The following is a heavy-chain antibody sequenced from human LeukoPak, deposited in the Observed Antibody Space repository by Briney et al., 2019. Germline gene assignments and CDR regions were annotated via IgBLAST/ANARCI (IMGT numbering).Heavy chain of an antibody. D-gene: IGHD5-24*01. CDR2: IEGISDTI. V-gene: IGHV3-48*04. CDR3: TTYGRDGYKGYY. Sequence: GGSLRLSCAASGFTFSLYSISWLRQTPGKGLEWIAYIEGISDTIYYADSVKGRFTISRDNAKNSVYLQMNSLSAADTAVYYCTTYGRDGYKGYYWGQGALVTVSS. CDR1: GFTFSLYS. J-gene: IGHJ4*01.